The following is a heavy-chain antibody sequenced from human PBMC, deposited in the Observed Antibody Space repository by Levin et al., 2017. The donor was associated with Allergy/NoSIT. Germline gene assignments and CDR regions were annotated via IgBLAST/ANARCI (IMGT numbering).Heavy chain of an antibody. CDR1: GFTFGDYA. CDR2: IRSKAYGGTS. Sequence: PGGSLRLSCTASGFTFGDYAMSWSRQAPGKGLEWVGFIRSKAYGGTSEYAASVKGRFSISRDDSKSIAYLQMNSLKTEDTAVYYCTRDHFRPGDYFDYWGQGTLVTVSS. V-gene: IGHV3-49*03. J-gene: IGHJ4*02. CDR3: TRDHFRPGDYFDY. D-gene: IGHD3-3*02.